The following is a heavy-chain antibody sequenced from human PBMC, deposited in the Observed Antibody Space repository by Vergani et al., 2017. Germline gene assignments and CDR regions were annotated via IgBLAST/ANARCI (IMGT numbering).Heavy chain of an antibody. D-gene: IGHD2-15*01. CDR1: GGPISSYY. CDR3: ARDVLGFWFDP. V-gene: IGHV4-59*01. Sequence: QVQLQESGPGLVKPSQTLPLTCTVSGGPISSYYWSWIRQPPGKGLEWIGYIYYSGSTNYNPSLKSRVTISVDTSKNQFSLKLSSVTAADTAVYYCARDVLGFWFDPWGQGTLVTVSS. CDR2: IYYSGST. J-gene: IGHJ5*02.